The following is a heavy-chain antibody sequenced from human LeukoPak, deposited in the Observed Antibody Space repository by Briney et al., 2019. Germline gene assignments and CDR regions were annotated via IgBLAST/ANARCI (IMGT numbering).Heavy chain of an antibody. CDR3: ARKFLGSRGYYFDY. J-gene: IGHJ4*02. CDR1: GYTFTAYY. D-gene: IGHD3-10*01. Sequence: ASVKVSCKTSGYTFTAYYMHWVRQATGQGLEWVGWMNPNTGNTGYAQKFQGRVTMTRDTSISTAYMELSSLRSDDTAVYYCARKFLGSRGYYFDYWGQGTLVTVSS. CDR2: MNPNTGNT. V-gene: IGHV1-8*02.